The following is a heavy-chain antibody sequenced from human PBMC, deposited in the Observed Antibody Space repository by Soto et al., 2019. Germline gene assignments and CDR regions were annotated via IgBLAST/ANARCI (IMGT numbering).Heavy chain of an antibody. D-gene: IGHD2-15*01. CDR2: IYYSGRT. J-gene: IGHJ5*02. V-gene: IGHV4-59*08. Sequence: QVQLQESGPGLVKPSETLSLTCTVSGGSISSNYWSWIRQPPGKGLEWIGYIYYSGRTKYNPSLKSRVTISVDTSKNQFSLKLSSVTAADTAVYYCVNGGCSGGSCYPWISWFDPWGQGTLVTVSS. CDR3: VNGGCSGGSCYPWISWFDP. CDR1: GGSISSNY.